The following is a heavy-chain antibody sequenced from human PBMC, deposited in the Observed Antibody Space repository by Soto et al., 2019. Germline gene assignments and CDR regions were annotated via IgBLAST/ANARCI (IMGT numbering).Heavy chain of an antibody. J-gene: IGHJ5*02. D-gene: IGHD6-6*01. CDR3: ARGVGGSSSNWFDP. CDR1: GFTFSSYA. CDR2: ISYDGSNK. V-gene: IGHV3-30-3*01. Sequence: QVQLVESGGGVVQPGRSLRLSCAASGFTFSSYAMHWVRQAPGKGLEWVAVISYDGSNKYYADSVKGRFTISRDNSKNTLYLQMNSLRAEDTAVYYCARGVGGSSSNWFDPWGQGTLVTVSS.